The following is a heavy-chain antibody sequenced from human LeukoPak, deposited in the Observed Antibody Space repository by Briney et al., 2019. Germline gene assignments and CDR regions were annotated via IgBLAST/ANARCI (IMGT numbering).Heavy chain of an antibody. CDR3: AGGNLGYCSGGRCYSGHNYGD. V-gene: IGHV1-69*04. J-gene: IGHJ4*02. CDR1: GGTFSSYA. D-gene: IGHD2-15*01. CDR2: IIPMLGIP. Sequence: GASVKVSCKASGGTFSSYAISWVRQAPGQGLEWMGRIIPMLGIPNYAQKFQGRVTITADKSTITAYMELTSLRSEDTAVYYCAGGNLGYCSGGRCYSGHNYGDWGQGTLVTVSS.